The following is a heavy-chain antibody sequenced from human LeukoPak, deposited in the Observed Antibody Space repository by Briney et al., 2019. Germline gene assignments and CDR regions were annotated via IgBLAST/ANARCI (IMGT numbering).Heavy chain of an antibody. Sequence: GASVKVSCKVSGYTLGELSMHWVRQAPGKGLECMGGFDPEDGEPIYAQKFQGRVTMTEDTSTDTVYMELSSLRSEDTAVYYCAASIVAAGTLGYWGQGTLVTVSS. D-gene: IGHD6-13*01. J-gene: IGHJ4*02. CDR1: GYTLGELS. CDR2: FDPEDGEP. V-gene: IGHV1-24*01. CDR3: AASIVAAGTLGY.